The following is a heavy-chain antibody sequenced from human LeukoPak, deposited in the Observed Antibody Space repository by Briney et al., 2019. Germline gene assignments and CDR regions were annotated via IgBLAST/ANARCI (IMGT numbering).Heavy chain of an antibody. CDR3: ARAHGRGNDAFDI. J-gene: IGHJ3*02. Sequence: PSETLSLTCTVSGGSISSYYWSWIRQPPGKGLEWIGEINHSGSTNYNPSLKSRVTISVDTSKNQFSLKLSSVTAADTAVYYCARAHGRGNDAFDIWGQGTMVTVSS. V-gene: IGHV4-34*01. CDR1: GGSISSYY. CDR2: INHSGST. D-gene: IGHD5-12*01.